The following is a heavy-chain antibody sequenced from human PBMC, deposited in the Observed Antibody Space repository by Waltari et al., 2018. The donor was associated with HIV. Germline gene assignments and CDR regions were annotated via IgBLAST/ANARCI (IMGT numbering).Heavy chain of an antibody. D-gene: IGHD5-18*01. CDR3: GSGSRRGHSHGIDY. J-gene: IGHJ4*02. V-gene: IGHV4-38-2*01. Sequence: QVQLHESGPGMVKPSETLSLTCAVSGYSISSDYYWGWIRPPPGKGLAWIGSASRSGSTYYSPSLKSRVTISLDTSKNQFSLKLNSVAAADTAVYYCGSGSRRGHSHGIDYWGQGTLVTVSS. CDR2: ASRSGST. CDR1: GYSISSDYY.